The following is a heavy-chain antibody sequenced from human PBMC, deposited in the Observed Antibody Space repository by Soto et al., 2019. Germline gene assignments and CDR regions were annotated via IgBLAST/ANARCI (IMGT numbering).Heavy chain of an antibody. CDR3: ARLTGIAAAGWFDP. Sequence: GASVKVSCKASGYTFTGYYMHWVRQAPGQGLEWMGWINPNSGGTNYAQKFQGRVTMTRDTPISTAYMELSRLRSDDTAVYYCARLTGIAAAGWFDPWGQGTLVTVSS. CDR2: INPNSGGT. D-gene: IGHD6-13*01. V-gene: IGHV1-2*02. CDR1: GYTFTGYY. J-gene: IGHJ5*02.